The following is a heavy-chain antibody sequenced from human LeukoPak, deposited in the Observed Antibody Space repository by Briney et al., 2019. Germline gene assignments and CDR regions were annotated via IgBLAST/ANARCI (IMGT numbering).Heavy chain of an antibody. D-gene: IGHD3-10*01. V-gene: IGHV3-21*01. Sequence: AGGSLRLSCAASGFTFSSYSMNWVRQAPGKGLEWVSSISSSSSYIYYADSVKGRFTISRDNSKNTLYLQMGSLRAEDMAVYYCARVGSGDYWGQGTLVTVSS. CDR2: ISSSSSYI. J-gene: IGHJ4*02. CDR3: ARVGSGDY. CDR1: GFTFSSYS.